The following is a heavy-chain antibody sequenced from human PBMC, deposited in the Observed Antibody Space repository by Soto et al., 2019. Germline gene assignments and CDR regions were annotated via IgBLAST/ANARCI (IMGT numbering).Heavy chain of an antibody. Sequence: SETLSLTCAVYGGSFSGYYWSWIRQPPGKGLEWIGEINHSGSTNYNPSLKSRVTISVDTSKNQFSLKLSSVTAADTAVYYCARDNMRARDGMDVWGQGTTVTVYS. J-gene: IGHJ6*02. CDR3: ARDNMRARDGMDV. CDR2: INHSGST. D-gene: IGHD3-16*01. CDR1: GGSFSGYY. V-gene: IGHV4-34*01.